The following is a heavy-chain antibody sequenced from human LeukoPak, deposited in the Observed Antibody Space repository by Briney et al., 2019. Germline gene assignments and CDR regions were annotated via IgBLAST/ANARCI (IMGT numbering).Heavy chain of an antibody. D-gene: IGHD6-6*01. CDR3: ARALNEYSSSSAAFDI. CDR2: IIPIFGTG. V-gene: IGHV1-69*05. CDR1: GGTFSSYE. J-gene: IGHJ3*02. Sequence: SVKVSCKASGGTFSSYEISWVRQAPGQGLEWMGGIIPIFGTGNYAQKFQGRVTINTDESTSIAYMELSSLRSEDTAVYYCARALNEYSSSSAAFDIWGQGTMVTVSS.